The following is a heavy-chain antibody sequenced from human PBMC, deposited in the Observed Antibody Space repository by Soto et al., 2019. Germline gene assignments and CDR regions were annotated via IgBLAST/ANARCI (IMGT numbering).Heavy chain of an antibody. CDR3: AKDFSYSSSSLEYYDSSGYWTLDI. CDR2: ISGSGGST. CDR1: GFTFSSYA. V-gene: IGHV3-23*01. D-gene: IGHD3-22*01. Sequence: GGSLRLSCAASGFTFSSYAMSWVRQAPGKGLEWVSAISGSGGSTYYADSVKGRFTISRDNSKNTLYLQMNSLRAEDTAVYYCAKDFSYSSSSLEYYDSSGYWTLDIWGQGTMVTVSS. J-gene: IGHJ3*02.